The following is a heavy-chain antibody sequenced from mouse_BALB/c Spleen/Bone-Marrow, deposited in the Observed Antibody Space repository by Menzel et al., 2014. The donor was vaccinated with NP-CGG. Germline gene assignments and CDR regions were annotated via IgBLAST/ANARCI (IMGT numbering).Heavy chain of an antibody. CDR3: ARPNGSPYAMDY. CDR1: GVDFSIYW. V-gene: IGHV4-1*02. D-gene: IGHD2-2*01. Sequence: CAPGGVDFSIYWMSWVWQAPVKGLEWIGEINPDSSTINYTPSLKDKFIISRDNAKSTLYLQMSKVRSEDTALYYCARPNGSPYAMDYWGQRASVTVSS. J-gene: IGHJ4*01. CDR2: INPDSSTI.